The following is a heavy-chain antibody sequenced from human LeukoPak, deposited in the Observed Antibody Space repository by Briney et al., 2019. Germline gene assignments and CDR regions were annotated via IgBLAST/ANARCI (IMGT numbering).Heavy chain of an antibody. V-gene: IGHV1-2*02. D-gene: IGHD3-22*01. CDR3: ARDRPNYYGSDGHYYRRDGDY. J-gene: IGHJ4*02. CDR1: GYTFTGYY. CDR2: INPNSGGT. Sequence: GSVKVSCKASGYTFTGYYMHWVRQAPGQGLEWMGWINPNSGGTNYAQKFQGRVTMTRDTSISTAYMELSRLRSDDTAVYYCARDRPNYYGSDGHYYRRDGDYWGRGTLVSVSS.